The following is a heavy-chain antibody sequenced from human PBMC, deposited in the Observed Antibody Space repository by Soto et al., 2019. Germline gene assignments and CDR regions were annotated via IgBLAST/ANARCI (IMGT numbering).Heavy chain of an antibody. Sequence: QVQLVQSGAEVKKPGSSVKVSCKTSGGTFSSYTISWVRQAPGRGLEWMGRIIPILGIANYAQKFQGRVTITADKSTITAYMELSSLRSEDTAVYYCARDVDYDSSSAEYFQHWGQGTLVTVSS. D-gene: IGHD3-22*01. CDR3: ARDVDYDSSSAEYFQH. CDR1: GGTFSSYT. V-gene: IGHV1-69*08. J-gene: IGHJ1*01. CDR2: IIPILGIA.